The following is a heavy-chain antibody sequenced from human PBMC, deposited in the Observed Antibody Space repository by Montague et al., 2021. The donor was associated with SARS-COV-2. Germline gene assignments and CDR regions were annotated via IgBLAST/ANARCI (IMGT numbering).Heavy chain of an antibody. CDR3: ARAYCGGDCYFYWYFDL. J-gene: IGHJ2*01. D-gene: IGHD2-21*02. CDR2: TYYRSKWYN. Sequence: CAISGDSVSSHIATWNWIRQSPSRGLEWLGGTYYRSKWYNDYAVSVKSRVIINPDTSNNRISLQLNSVTPEDTAVYYCARAYCGGDCYFYWYFDLWGRGTLVTVSS. CDR1: GDSVSSHIAT. V-gene: IGHV6-1*01.